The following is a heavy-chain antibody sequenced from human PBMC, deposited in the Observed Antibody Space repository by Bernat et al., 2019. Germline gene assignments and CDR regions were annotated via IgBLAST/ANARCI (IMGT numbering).Heavy chain of an antibody. CDR2: IYYSGST. CDR3: AREGKSSSPSPGAFDI. D-gene: IGHD6-6*01. Sequence: QVLLQESGPGLVKPSQTLSLICTVSGGSVSSGAYYWSWIRQPPGKGLEWIGFIYYSGSTYYNPSLKSRVTISVDTSKNQFSLKLSSVTAADTAVYYCAREGKSSSPSPGAFDIWGQGTMVTVSS. V-gene: IGHV4-31*03. CDR1: GGSVSSGAYY. J-gene: IGHJ3*02.